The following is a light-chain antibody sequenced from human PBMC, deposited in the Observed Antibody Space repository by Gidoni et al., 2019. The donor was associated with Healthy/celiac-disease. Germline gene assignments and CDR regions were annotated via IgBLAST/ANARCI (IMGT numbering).Light chain of an antibody. Sequence: DIQMTQSPSTLSASVGDRVTITCRASQSISSWLAWYQQKPGKAPKLLIYMASSLASGVPSRFSGSGSGTEFTLTISSLQPDDFATYYCQQSNRYSGTFGQGTKLEIK. J-gene: IGKJ2*01. CDR1: QSISSW. V-gene: IGKV1-5*03. CDR3: QQSNRYSGT. CDR2: MAS.